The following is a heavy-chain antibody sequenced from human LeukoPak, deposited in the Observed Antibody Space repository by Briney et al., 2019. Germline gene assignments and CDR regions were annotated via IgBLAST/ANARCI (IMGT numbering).Heavy chain of an antibody. CDR1: GGSISSSSYY. V-gene: IGHV4-39*07. Sequence: SETLSLTCTVSGGSISSSSYYWGWIRQPPGRGLEWIGSIYYSGRTYYNPSLKSRVTISVDTSKNQFSLKLSSLTAADTAVYYCARGLGSIAAAVYFDYWGPGTLVTVSS. CDR3: ARGLGSIAAAVYFDY. CDR2: IYYSGRT. D-gene: IGHD6-13*01. J-gene: IGHJ4*02.